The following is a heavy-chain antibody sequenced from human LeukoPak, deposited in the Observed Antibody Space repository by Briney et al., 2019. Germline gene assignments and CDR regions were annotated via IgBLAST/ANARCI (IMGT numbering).Heavy chain of an antibody. D-gene: IGHD3-9*01. CDR1: GGSISSGGYY. CDR2: IYYSGST. J-gene: IGHJ4*02. Sequence: SETLSLTCTVSGGSISSGGYYWSWIRQHPGKGLERIGYIYYSGSTYYNPSLKSRVTISVDTSKNQFSLKLSSVTAADTAVYYCARVGYDILTIHFDYWGQGTLVTVSS. V-gene: IGHV4-31*03. CDR3: ARVGYDILTIHFDY.